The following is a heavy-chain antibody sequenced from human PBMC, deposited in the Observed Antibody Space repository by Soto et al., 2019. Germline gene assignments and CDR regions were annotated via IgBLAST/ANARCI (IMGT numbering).Heavy chain of an antibody. Sequence: EVQLVESGGGLVEPGGSMRLSCAASGFTFSDHYMDWVRQARGKGLEWIGRVRNKANSYTTEYAASVRGRFTVSRDDSKNSLYLQMNSLKTEDTAMYYCVRNLASGGTYYFDYWGQGTLVTVSS. D-gene: IGHD2-15*01. V-gene: IGHV3-72*01. CDR2: VRNKANSYTT. J-gene: IGHJ4*02. CDR3: VRNLASGGTYYFDY. CDR1: GFTFSDHY.